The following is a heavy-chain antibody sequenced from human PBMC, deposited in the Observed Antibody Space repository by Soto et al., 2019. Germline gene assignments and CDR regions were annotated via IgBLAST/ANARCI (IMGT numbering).Heavy chain of an antibody. CDR3: AREYTYGSNFFDC. J-gene: IGHJ4*02. V-gene: IGHV4-31*03. Sequence: QVQLQESGPGLVKPSQTLSLSCTVSGGSISSASYYWSWIRPHPGKGLVWIGYISHSGSTYYTPSLKSRVLIAADTSKNQFSLNLTSVTAADTAVYYCAREYTYGSNFFDCVGQGALVTVSS. D-gene: IGHD5-18*01. CDR1: GGSISSASYY. CDR2: ISHSGST.